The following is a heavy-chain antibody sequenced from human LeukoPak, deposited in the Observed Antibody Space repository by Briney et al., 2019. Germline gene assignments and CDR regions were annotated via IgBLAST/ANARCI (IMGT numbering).Heavy chain of an antibody. Sequence: QAPGQGXEWMGWMNPNSGNTGYTQKFQGRVTMTRNTSISTAYMELSSLRSEDTAVYYCARSGSGSYSYYYYYYMDVWGKGTTVTVSS. V-gene: IGHV1-8*01. CDR2: MNPNSGNT. D-gene: IGHD1-26*01. CDR3: ARSGSGSYSYYYYYYMDV. J-gene: IGHJ6*03.